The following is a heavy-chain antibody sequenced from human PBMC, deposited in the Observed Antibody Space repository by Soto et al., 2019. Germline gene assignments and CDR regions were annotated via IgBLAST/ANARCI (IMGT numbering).Heavy chain of an antibody. CDR2: ISYDGSNK. CDR1: GFTFSSYA. V-gene: IGHV3-30-3*01. Sequence: PGGSLRLSCAASGFTFSSYAMHWVRQAPGKGLEWVAVISYDGSNKYYADSVKGRFTISRDNSKNTLYLQMNSLRAEDTAVYYCARTFFRGFLYSTDYGDYLTLDYWGQGTLVTVSS. D-gene: IGHD4-17*01. CDR3: ARTFFRGFLYSTDYGDYLTLDY. J-gene: IGHJ4*02.